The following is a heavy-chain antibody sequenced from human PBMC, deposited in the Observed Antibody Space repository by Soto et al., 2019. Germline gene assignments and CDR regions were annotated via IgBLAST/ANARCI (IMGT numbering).Heavy chain of an antibody. V-gene: IGHV3-23*01. CDR1: GFTFSSYA. CDR2: ISGSGGST. CDR3: ANGGSNVPRYFDY. Sequence: GGSLRLSCAASGFTFSSYAMSWVRQAPGKGLEWVSAISGSGGSTYYADSVKGRFTISRDNSKNTLYLQMNSLRAEDTAVYYCANGGSNVPRYFDYWGQRTLVTVSS. J-gene: IGHJ4*02. D-gene: IGHD2-15*01.